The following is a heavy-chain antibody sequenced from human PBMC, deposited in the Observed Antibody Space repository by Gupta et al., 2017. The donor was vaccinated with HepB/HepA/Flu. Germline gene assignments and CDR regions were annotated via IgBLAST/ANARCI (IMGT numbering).Heavy chain of an antibody. D-gene: IGHD1-1*01. CDR3: TTVMWKGGIDY. Sequence: EVQLVESGGGLVKPGGSLRLSCAASGFTFSNAWMNWVRQAPGKGLEWVGRIKSKAHGGAIHYAAPVKGRFVIARDDSTKTLNRNLEMNSLKTEDTAVYYCTTVMWKGGIDYWGQGALVTVSS. CDR1: GFTFSNAW. CDR2: IKSKAHGGAI. V-gene: IGHV3-15*01. J-gene: IGHJ4*02.